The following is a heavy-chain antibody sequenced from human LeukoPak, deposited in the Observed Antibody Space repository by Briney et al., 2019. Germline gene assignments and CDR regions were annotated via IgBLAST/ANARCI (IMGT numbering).Heavy chain of an antibody. J-gene: IGHJ4*02. D-gene: IGHD4-17*01. CDR3: AKGGDYGDYDATPFDY. CDR2: IRYNGSNK. Sequence: PGGSLRLSCEASGFTFSTYGINWVRQAPGKGLEWVAFIRYNGSNKYYADSVKGRFTISRDNSKNTLYLQMNSLRAEDTAVYYCAKGGDYGDYDATPFDYWGQGTLVTVSS. V-gene: IGHV3-30*02. CDR1: GFTFSTYG.